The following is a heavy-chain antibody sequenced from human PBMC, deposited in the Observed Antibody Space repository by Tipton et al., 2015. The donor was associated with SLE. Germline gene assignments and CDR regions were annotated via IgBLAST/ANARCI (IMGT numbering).Heavy chain of an antibody. CDR2: VFYHGSS. CDR1: GDSISSNANL. D-gene: IGHD7-27*01. Sequence: TLSLTCDVSGDSISSNANLWSWVRQPPGKGLELIGYVFYHGSSHYNPSLKSRVSISIDTSNSHFSLTLSSVTAADTAVYYCSSLTADSQLDAFDVWGQGTLVTVSS. J-gene: IGHJ3*01. V-gene: IGHV4-4*02. CDR3: SSLTADSQLDAFDV.